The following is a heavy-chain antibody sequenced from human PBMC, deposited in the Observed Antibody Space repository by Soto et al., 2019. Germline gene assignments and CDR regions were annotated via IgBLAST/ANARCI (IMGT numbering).Heavy chain of an antibody. D-gene: IGHD3-9*01. CDR1: GYSFTSYW. V-gene: IGHV5-51*01. Sequence: GESLKISCKGSGYSFTSYWIGWVRQMPGKGLEWMGIIYPGDSDTRYSPSFQGQVTISADKSISTAYLQWSSLKASDTAMYYCARQNTDYDILTGYYNGQGTRPKYYYYYGMDVWGQGTTVTVSS. J-gene: IGHJ6*02. CDR2: IYPGDSDT. CDR3: ARQNTDYDILTGYYNGQGTRPKYYYYYGMDV.